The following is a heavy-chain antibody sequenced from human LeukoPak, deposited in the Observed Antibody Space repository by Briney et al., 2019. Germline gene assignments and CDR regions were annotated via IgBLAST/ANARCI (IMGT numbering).Heavy chain of an antibody. V-gene: IGHV5-10-1*01. D-gene: IGHD5-18*01. CDR2: IDPSDSYT. CDR3: ARGFVDTAMAQSGV. Sequence: GESLRISCKRSGYSFTSYWISWVRQMPGKGWEWMGRIDPSDSYTNYSPSFQGHVTISADKSISTAYMQWSSLKASDTAMYYCARGFVDTAMAQSGVWGQGTLVTVSS. J-gene: IGHJ4*02. CDR1: GYSFTSYW.